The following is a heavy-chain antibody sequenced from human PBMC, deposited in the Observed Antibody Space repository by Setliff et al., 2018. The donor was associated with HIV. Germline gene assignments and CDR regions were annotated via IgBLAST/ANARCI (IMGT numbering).Heavy chain of an antibody. CDR2: ISSSGGYI. Sequence: GGSLRLSCAASGFTFSSYTINWVRQAPGEGLEWVSSISSSGGYIYYADSVKGRFTIFRDNAKKSVYLELNSLRAEDTAVYYCARLPGYCSTSSCYGYLDYWGQGALVTVSS. J-gene: IGHJ4*02. CDR3: ARLPGYCSTSSCYGYLDY. V-gene: IGHV3-21*01. CDR1: GFTFSSYT. D-gene: IGHD2-2*01.